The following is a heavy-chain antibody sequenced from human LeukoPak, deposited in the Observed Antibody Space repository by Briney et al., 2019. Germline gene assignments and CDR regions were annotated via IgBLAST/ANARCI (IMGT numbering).Heavy chain of an antibody. V-gene: IGHV4-39*01. CDR3: ARRRYYDGSGYLE. D-gene: IGHD3-22*01. J-gene: IGHJ1*01. CDR1: GDSVSRSDSY. Sequence: PSETLSLTCSVSGDSVSRSDSYWDWIRQPPGNGLEWIGTIYYSGRTYYSPSLKSRVTMSVDPSNNQFSLTLRSVTAADTAVYYCARRRYYDGSGYLEWGQGTLLSVSS. CDR2: IYYSGRT.